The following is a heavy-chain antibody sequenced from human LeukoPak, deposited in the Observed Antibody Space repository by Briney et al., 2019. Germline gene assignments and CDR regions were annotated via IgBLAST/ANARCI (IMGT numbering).Heavy chain of an antibody. CDR2: IYTSGST. V-gene: IGHV4-4*07. D-gene: IGHD6-19*01. J-gene: IGHJ5*02. Sequence: SETLSLTCTVSGGSISSYYWSWIRQPAGKGLEWIGRIYTSGSTNYNPSLKSRVTISVDKSKNQFSLKLSSVTAADTAVYYCVRDVAGALSSGWYPNWFDPWGQGTLVTVSS. CDR1: GGSISSYY. CDR3: VRDVAGALSSGWYPNWFDP.